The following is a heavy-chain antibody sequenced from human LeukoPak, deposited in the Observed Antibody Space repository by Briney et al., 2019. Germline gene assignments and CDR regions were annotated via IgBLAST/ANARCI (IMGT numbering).Heavy chain of an antibody. J-gene: IGHJ5*02. CDR3: ARDYSGGWFDP. V-gene: IGHV1-2*02. Sequence: ASVKVSCKASGYTFTGYYMHWVRQAPGQGLEWMGWINPNSGGTNYAQKFQGRVTMTRDTAISTAYMELNRLRSDDTAVYYCARDYSGGWFDPWGQGTLVTVSS. CDR2: INPNSGGT. D-gene: IGHD2-21*01. CDR1: GYTFTGYY.